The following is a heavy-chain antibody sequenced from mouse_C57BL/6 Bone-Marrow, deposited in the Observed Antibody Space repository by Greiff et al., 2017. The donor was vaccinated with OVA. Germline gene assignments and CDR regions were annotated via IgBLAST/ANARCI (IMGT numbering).Heavy chain of an antibody. CDR1: GFNINDYY. Sequence: VQLQQSGAELVRPGASVKLSCTASGFNINDYYMHWVKQRPEQGLEWIGRIDPEDGGTEYDPKFQGKAILSADTSSSTAYLPLSSLTSEDTAVYDCTTWGGNDRFAYWGQGTLVTVSA. V-gene: IGHV14-1*01. J-gene: IGHJ3*01. CDR3: TTWGGNDRFAY. D-gene: IGHD2-2*01. CDR2: IDPEDGGT.